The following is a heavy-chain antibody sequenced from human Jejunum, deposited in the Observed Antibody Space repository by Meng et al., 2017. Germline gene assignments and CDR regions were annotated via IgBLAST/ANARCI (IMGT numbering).Heavy chain of an antibody. V-gene: IGHV3-33*05. J-gene: IGHJ4*02. CDR2: ISYDGNK. Sequence: GGSLRLSCAASGFTFNTYSMHWVRQAPGKGLEWVALISYDGNKYYRDSVKGRFTISRDNSKNTLDLQMDNLRAEDTAMYYCARGGLNQYCGSDCSGYWGQGTLVTVSS. D-gene: IGHD2-21*01. CDR3: ARGGLNQYCGSDCSGY. CDR1: GFTFNTYS.